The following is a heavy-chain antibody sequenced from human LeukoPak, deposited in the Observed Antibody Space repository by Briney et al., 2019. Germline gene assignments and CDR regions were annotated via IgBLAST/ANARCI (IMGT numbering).Heavy chain of an antibody. CDR2: IYTSGST. Sequence: SETLSLTCTVSGGSISSYYWSWIRQPAGKGLEWTGRIYTSGSTNYNPSLKSRVTMSVDTSKNQFSLKLSSVTAADTAVYYCARADVRHYYDSSGYYLDYWGQGTLVTVSS. J-gene: IGHJ4*02. CDR1: GGSISSYY. CDR3: ARADVRHYYDSSGYYLDY. V-gene: IGHV4-4*07. D-gene: IGHD3-22*01.